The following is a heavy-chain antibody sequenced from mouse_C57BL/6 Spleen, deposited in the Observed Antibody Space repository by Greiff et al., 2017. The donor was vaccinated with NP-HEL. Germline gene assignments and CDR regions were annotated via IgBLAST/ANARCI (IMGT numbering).Heavy chain of an antibody. Sequence: VQLKESGPSLVRPSQTLSLTCTVTGFSINSDCYWIWIRQFPGNKLEYIGYTFYSGITYYNPSLESRTYITRDTSKNQFSLKLSSVTTEDTATYDCARAPYYYGSSYENYAMDYWGQGTSVTVSS. CDR2: TFYSGIT. J-gene: IGHJ4*01. CDR3: ARAPYYYGSSYENYAMDY. D-gene: IGHD1-1*01. V-gene: IGHV3-3*01. CDR1: GFSINSDCY.